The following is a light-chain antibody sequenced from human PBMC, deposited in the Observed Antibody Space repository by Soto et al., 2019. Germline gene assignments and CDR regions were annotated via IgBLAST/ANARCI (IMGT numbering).Light chain of an antibody. Sequence: EIVLTQSPATLSLSPGERATLSCRASQSVSSYLAWYQQKPGQAPRLLIYDASNRATGIPARFSGSGSGTDFPLTISSLEPEDFAFYYCQQSSNWARPTFGQGTRLEIK. CDR2: DAS. CDR1: QSVSSY. V-gene: IGKV3-11*01. CDR3: QQSSNWARPT. J-gene: IGKJ5*01.